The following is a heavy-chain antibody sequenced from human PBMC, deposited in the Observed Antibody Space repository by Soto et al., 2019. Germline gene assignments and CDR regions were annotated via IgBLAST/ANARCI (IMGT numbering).Heavy chain of an antibody. CDR2: INAGNGNT. V-gene: IGHV1-3*01. D-gene: IGHD6-19*01. Sequence: GASVKVSCKASGYTFTSYAMHWVRQAPGQRLEWMGWINAGNGNTKYSQKFQGRVTITRDTSASTAYMELSSLRSEDTAVYYCARVGSSGWYNFDYWGQGTLVTVSS. CDR3: ARVGSSGWYNFDY. J-gene: IGHJ4*02. CDR1: GYTFTSYA.